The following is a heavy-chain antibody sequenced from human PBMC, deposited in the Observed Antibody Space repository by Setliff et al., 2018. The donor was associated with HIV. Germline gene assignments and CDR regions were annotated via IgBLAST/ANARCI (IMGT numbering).Heavy chain of an antibody. D-gene: IGHD3-3*01. CDR3: VRDFEYWSGVFVWGYFHF. Sequence: ASVKVSCKASRSTFNSHTINWVRQAPGQGLDWMGRIIPILGVANYAQRFQGKVTITADKSTSTAYMELTSLRFDDTAMYHCVRDFEYWSGVFVWGYFHFWGQGTPVTVSS. CDR1: RSTFNSHT. J-gene: IGHJ4*02. CDR2: IIPILGVA. V-gene: IGHV1-69*04.